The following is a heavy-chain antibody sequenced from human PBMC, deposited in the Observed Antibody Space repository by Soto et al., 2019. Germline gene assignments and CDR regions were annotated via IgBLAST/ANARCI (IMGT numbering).Heavy chain of an antibody. CDR3: ARWGTTGGLDV. Sequence: QVQLVESGGGVVQPGASLRLSCVGSGFTFRSYVVHWVRQAPGKGLEWVALTSYDGSNKYYDDSVKGRFTISRDNSRNTVDLHMDSLRLEDTALYYCARWGTTGGLDVWGQGTLVSVSS. J-gene: IGHJ4*02. CDR2: TSYDGSNK. D-gene: IGHD3-16*01. V-gene: IGHV3-30*19. CDR1: GFTFRSYV.